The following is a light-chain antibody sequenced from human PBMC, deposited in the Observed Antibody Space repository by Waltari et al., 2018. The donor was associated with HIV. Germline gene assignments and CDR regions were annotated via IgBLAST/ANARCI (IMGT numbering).Light chain of an antibody. CDR3: CSYAGGNVFV. CDR2: EVS. Sequence: QSALTQPPSASGSPGQSVTISCTGTRYNVGSYAYVSWFQLHPGKVPKLLIYEVSKRPSGVHDRFAGSTSGNTASLTVSGLQAEDEGDYYCCSYAGGNVFVFGTGTKGTVL. V-gene: IGLV2-8*01. CDR1: RYNVGSYAY. J-gene: IGLJ1*01.